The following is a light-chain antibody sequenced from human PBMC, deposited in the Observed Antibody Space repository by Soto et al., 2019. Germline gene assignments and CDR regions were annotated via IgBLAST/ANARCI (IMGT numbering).Light chain of an antibody. V-gene: IGKV1-5*03. Sequence: DIQMTQSPSTLSGSVGDRVTITCRASQTISSWLAWYQQKPGKAPKLLIYKASTLESGVPSRFSGSGSGTDFTLTISRLEPEDFAVYYCQQYGSSPQTFGQGTKVDIK. J-gene: IGKJ1*01. CDR2: KAS. CDR3: QQYGSSPQT. CDR1: QTISSW.